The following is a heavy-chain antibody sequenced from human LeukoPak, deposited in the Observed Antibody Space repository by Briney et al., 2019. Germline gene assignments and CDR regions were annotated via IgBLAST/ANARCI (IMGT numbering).Heavy chain of an antibody. CDR2: IYSSGST. J-gene: IGHJ4*02. CDR3: ARSYSSSSPFDY. V-gene: IGHV4-39*02. CDR1: GGSISSSDYF. D-gene: IGHD6-6*01. Sequence: SETLSLTCSVSGGSISSSDYFWGWIRQPPGKGLEWIGSIYSSGSTYCDPSLKSRVTISVDTSRNRFSLKLSSVTAADTAVYYCARSYSSSSPFDYWGQGTLVTVSS.